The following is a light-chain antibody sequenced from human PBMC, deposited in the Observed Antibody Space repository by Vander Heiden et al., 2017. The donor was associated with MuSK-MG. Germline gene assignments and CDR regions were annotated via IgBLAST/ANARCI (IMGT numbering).Light chain of an antibody. CDR3: QQSYTTQT. CDR1: QSISSY. V-gene: IGKV1-39*01. J-gene: IGKJ4*01. CDR2: AAS. Sequence: DIQMTQSPSSLSASVGDRVTITCQASQSISSYLNWYQQTPGKAPKLLIYAASSLQSGVPSRFSGSGSGTDFTFTISRLQPEDFATYYCQQSYTTQTFGGGTKVEIK.